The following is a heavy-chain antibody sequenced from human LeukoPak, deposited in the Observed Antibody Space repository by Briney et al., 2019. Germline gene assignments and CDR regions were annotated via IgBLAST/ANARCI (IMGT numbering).Heavy chain of an antibody. Sequence: ASETLSLTCTVSGGSISSYHWSWIRQSAGKGLEWIGRIYKNGGTYYNPSLKSRVTMSVDTSKNQFSLKLNSVTAADTAVYYCAGRYYDFWSGYYFWGQGTLVTVSS. V-gene: IGHV4-4*07. CDR1: GGSISSYH. J-gene: IGHJ4*02. CDR2: IYKNGGT. D-gene: IGHD3-3*01. CDR3: AGRYYDFWSGYYF.